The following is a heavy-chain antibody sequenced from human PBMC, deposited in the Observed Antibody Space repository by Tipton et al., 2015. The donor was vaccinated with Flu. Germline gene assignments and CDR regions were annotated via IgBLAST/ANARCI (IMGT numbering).Heavy chain of an antibody. CDR1: GGSVSSSSYY. D-gene: IGHD3-16*02. CDR2: IWHNVRA. Sequence: TLSLTCTVSGGSVSSSSYYWTWIRQPPGKGLEFIGSIWHNVRAYHNPSLKSRVTISIDTSKNQFSLKLSSVTAADTAVYYCTRHNTNGGIVVADFDSWGQGTLVTVSS. J-gene: IGHJ4*02. V-gene: IGHV4-39*01. CDR3: TRHNTNGGIVVADFDS.